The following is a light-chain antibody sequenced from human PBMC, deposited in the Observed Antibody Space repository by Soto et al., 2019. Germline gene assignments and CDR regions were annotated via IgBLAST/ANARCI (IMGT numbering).Light chain of an antibody. V-gene: IGKV3-15*01. Sequence: EIVMTQSPATLSVSPGERATLSCRASQSISTELAWYQQKPGQPPRLLIYSASTRATGVPARFTGSGSCSEFTLTISWLQSEDFAVYYCKQGHNWPLTFGQGTRLEI. CDR3: KQGHNWPLT. CDR1: QSISTE. CDR2: SAS. J-gene: IGKJ2*01.